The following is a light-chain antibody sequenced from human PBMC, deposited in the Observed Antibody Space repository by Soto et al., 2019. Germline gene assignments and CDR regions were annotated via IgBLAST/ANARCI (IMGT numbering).Light chain of an antibody. CDR1: QVISSW. Sequence: DIQMTQAPSFVSAFVGDRVTITCRASQVISSWLAWYQQKPGKAPKLLIYAASSLQSGVPSRFSGSESGTDFTLTISSLQPEDSATYYCQQSYSTPWYTFGQGTKLEIK. J-gene: IGKJ2*01. CDR2: AAS. V-gene: IGKV1-12*01. CDR3: QQSYSTPWYT.